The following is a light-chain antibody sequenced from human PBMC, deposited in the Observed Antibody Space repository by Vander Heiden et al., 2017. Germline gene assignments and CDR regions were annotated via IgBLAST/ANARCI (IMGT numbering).Light chain of an antibody. J-gene: IGLJ3*02. CDR2: VNSDGSH. V-gene: IGLV4-69*01. Sequence: QLVLTQSPSASASLAASVKLTCTLSSGHSSYAIAWHQQQPEKGPRYLMKVNSDGSHSKGDGIPDRFSGSSSGAERYLTISSIQSEDEADYYCQTWGTGIRVFGGGTKLTVL. CDR1: SGHSSYA. CDR3: QTWGTGIRV.